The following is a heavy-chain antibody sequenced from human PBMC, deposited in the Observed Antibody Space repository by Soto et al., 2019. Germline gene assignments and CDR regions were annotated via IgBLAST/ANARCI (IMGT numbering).Heavy chain of an antibody. Sequence: QVQLQESGPGLVKPSGTLSLTCVVSGGSISSSNWWTWIRQSPGKGLEWVGEIYHNGGTNANPSLRSRVSISSDKSKNEFSLSLSSVTAADTAVYYCARPGVEGAMFDVWGPGRMVSVSS. CDR2: IYHNGGT. CDR3: ARPGVEGAMFDV. J-gene: IGHJ3*01. D-gene: IGHD3-3*01. V-gene: IGHV4-4*02. CDR1: GGSISSSNW.